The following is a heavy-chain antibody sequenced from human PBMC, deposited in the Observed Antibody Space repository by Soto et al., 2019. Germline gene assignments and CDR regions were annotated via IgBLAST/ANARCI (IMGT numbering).Heavy chain of an antibody. CDR1: GYTFTGHH. CDR2: VKPNNGGI. Sequence: ASVKVSCKASGYTFTGHHIHWVRQAPGQGLEWMGRVKPNNGGINYAQKFQGRVTMTRDTSTSTANMELSRLRSDDTAVYYCARSGGDVWTGYFPYLDSWGQGTLVTVSS. CDR3: ARSGGDVWTGYFPYLDS. J-gene: IGHJ5*01. V-gene: IGHV1-2*06. D-gene: IGHD3-3*01.